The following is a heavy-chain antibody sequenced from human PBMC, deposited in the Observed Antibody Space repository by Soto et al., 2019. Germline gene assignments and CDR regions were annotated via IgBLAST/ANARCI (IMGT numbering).Heavy chain of an antibody. CDR2: ISYDGSNK. D-gene: IGHD2-15*01. V-gene: IGHV3-30*18. J-gene: IGHJ6*02. Sequence: HPGGSLRLSCAASGFTFSSYGMHWVRQAPGRGLEWVAVISYDGSNKYYADSVKGRFTISRDNSKNTLYLQMNSLRAEDTAVYYCAKSHCSGGSCYSSYWYYYGMDVWGQGTTVTVSS. CDR1: GFTFSSYG. CDR3: AKSHCSGGSCYSSYWYYYGMDV.